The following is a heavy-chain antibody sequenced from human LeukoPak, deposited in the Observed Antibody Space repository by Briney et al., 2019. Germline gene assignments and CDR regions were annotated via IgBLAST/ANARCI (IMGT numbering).Heavy chain of an antibody. CDR3: TRGLDSRKLGY. J-gene: IGHJ4*02. CDR1: GASFNSDDQY. D-gene: IGHD3-22*01. CDR2: IHPSGML. V-gene: IGHV4-31*03. Sequence: SQTLSLTCTVSGASFNSDDQYWNWIRQSPGKGLEWIGSIHPSGMLYNNPSLESRVTMSRDTSKNQFSLNLNSVTAADTAVYFCTRGLDSRKLGYWGQGTLVTVSS.